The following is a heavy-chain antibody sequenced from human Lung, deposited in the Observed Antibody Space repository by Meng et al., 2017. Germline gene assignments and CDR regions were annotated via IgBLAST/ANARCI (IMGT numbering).Heavy chain of an antibody. CDR2: ISSSSRYI. D-gene: IGHD3-10*01. Sequence: EVQLVESGGGLVKPGGPLGRSCAASGFTFSNYSMNWVRQAPGKGLEWVSSISSSSRYIYYADSLKGRFTISRDNAKNSLYLQMNSLRAEDTAVFYCARDNYYDSGSYSGFDYWGQGALVTVSS. V-gene: IGHV3-21*01. CDR1: GFTFSNYS. J-gene: IGHJ4*02. CDR3: ARDNYYDSGSYSGFDY.